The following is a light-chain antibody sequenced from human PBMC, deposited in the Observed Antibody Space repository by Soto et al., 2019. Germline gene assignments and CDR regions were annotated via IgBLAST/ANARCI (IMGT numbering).Light chain of an antibody. Sequence: EIVMTQSPATLSVSPGERATFSCRAGQSINNNLAWYHLKPGQAPRLLVYGASIRATGIPARFSGSGSGTEYTLSISSLQSEDFGVYFCQQYDQWWTVGQGTKVEIK. CDR2: GAS. CDR3: QQYDQWWT. J-gene: IGKJ1*01. CDR1: QSINNN. V-gene: IGKV3-15*01.